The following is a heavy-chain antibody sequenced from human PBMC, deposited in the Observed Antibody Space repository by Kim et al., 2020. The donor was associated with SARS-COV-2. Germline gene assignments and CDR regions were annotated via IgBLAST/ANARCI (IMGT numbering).Heavy chain of an antibody. CDR2: IYYSGST. J-gene: IGHJ6*02. Sequence: SETLSLTCTVSGGSISSYYWSWIRQPPGKGLEWIGYIYYSGSTNYNPSLKSRVTISVETSKNQFSLKLSSVTTADTAVYYCARDAVSYGDYYYYGMDVWGQGTTVTVSS. V-gene: IGHV4-59*01. D-gene: IGHD5-18*01. CDR1: GGSISSYY. CDR3: ARDAVSYGDYYYYGMDV.